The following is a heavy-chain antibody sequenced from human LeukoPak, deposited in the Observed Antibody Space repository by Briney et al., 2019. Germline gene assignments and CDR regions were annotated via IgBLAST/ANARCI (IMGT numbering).Heavy chain of an antibody. CDR1: GFTFSSYW. Sequence: GGSLRLSCAASGFTFSSYWMSWVRQAPGKGLEWVANIKQDGSEKYYVDSVKGRFTISKDNAKNSLYLQMNSLGAEDTAVYYCARDQDSSGYYSRFDYWGQGTLVTVSS. D-gene: IGHD3-22*01. J-gene: IGHJ4*02. V-gene: IGHV3-7*01. CDR3: ARDQDSSGYYSRFDY. CDR2: IKQDGSEK.